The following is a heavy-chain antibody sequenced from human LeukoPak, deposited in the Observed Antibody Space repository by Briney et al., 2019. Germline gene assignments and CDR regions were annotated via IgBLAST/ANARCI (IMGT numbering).Heavy chain of an antibody. J-gene: IGHJ4*02. V-gene: IGHV1-69*01. Sequence: EASVKVSCKASGGTFSSHAISWVRQAPGQGLEWMGGIIPIFGTANYAQKFQGRVTITADESTSTAYMELSSLRSEDTAVYYCASNPGIAAAGFDYWGQGTLVTVSS. CDR3: ASNPGIAAAGFDY. CDR2: IIPIFGTA. CDR1: GGTFSSHA. D-gene: IGHD6-13*01.